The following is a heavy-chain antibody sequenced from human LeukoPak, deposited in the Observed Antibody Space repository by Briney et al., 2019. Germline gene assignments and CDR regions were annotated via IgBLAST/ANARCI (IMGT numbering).Heavy chain of an antibody. CDR1: GFSFSTYT. Sequence: GRSLRLSCAASGFSFSTYTMHLVRQAPGKGLECVALISNDGSNEYYADSVKGRFTVSRDNSKNMVYLQLNSLKPEDTAVYFCARGEYCSGGTCFLIDTWGQGTQVTVSS. J-gene: IGHJ5*02. CDR2: ISNDGSNE. V-gene: IGHV3-30*04. CDR3: ARGEYCSGGTCFLIDT. D-gene: IGHD2-15*01.